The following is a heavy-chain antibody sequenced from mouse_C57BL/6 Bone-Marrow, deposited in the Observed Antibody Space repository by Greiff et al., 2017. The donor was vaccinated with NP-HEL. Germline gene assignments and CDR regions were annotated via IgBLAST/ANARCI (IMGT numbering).Heavy chain of an antibody. V-gene: IGHV2-2*01. D-gene: IGHD4-1*01. J-gene: IGHJ1*03. Sequence: VKLMESGPGLVQPSQSLSITCTVSGFSLTSYGVHWVRQSPGKGLEWLGVIWSGGSTDYNAAFISRLSISKDNSKSQVFFKMNSLQADDTAIYYCARKRLGRDWYFDVWGTGTTVTVSS. CDR3: ARKRLGRDWYFDV. CDR2: IWSGGST. CDR1: GFSLTSYG.